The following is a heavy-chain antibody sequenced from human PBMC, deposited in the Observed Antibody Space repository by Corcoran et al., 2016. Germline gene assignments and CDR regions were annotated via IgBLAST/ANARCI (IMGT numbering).Heavy chain of an antibody. V-gene: IGHV4-39*07. Sequence: QLQLQESGPGLVKPSETLSLTCTVSGGSISSSSYYWGWIRQPPGKGLEWIGSIYYSGSTYYNPSLKSRVTISVDTSKNPFSLKLSSVTAADTAVYYCARDPRGGQQLGRGGMDVWGQGTTVTVSS. CDR1: GGSISSSSYY. J-gene: IGHJ6*02. CDR3: ARDPRGGQQLGRGGMDV. CDR2: IYYSGST. D-gene: IGHD6-13*01.